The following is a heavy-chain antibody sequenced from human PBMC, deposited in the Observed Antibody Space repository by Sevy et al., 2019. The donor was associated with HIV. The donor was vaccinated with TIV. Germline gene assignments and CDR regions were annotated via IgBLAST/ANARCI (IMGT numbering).Heavy chain of an antibody. CDR3: ATAPGYYDSAPFDY. V-gene: IGHV3-15*01. CDR2: IKSKIDGETT. CDR1: GFTFSNAW. Sequence: GGSLRLSCAVSGFTFSNAWMNWVRQAPGTGMQWVGLIKSKIDGETTDYVAPVKGRFTISRDDSTNTLYLQMNSLKTEDTGVYYCATAPGYYDSAPFDYWGPGTLVTVSS. D-gene: IGHD3-22*01. J-gene: IGHJ4*02.